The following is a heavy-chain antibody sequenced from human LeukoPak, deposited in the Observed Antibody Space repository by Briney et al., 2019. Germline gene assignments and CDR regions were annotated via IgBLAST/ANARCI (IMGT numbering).Heavy chain of an antibody. J-gene: IGHJ4*02. Sequence: GGSLRLSCAASGFTFDDYGMSWVRQAPGKGLEWVSGINWNGGSTGYADSVKGRFTISRDNSKNTLYLQMNSLWAEDTAVYYCAKGGDYGDYDATPFDYWGQGTLVTASS. V-gene: IGHV3-20*04. CDR3: AKGGDYGDYDATPFDY. D-gene: IGHD4-17*01. CDR2: INWNGGST. CDR1: GFTFDDYG.